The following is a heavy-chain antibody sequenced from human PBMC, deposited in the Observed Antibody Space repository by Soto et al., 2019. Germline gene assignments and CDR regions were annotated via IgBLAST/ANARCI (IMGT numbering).Heavy chain of an antibody. V-gene: IGHV3-21*06. D-gene: IGHD2-2*01. CDR3: ARDPSEGRVGNWFES. Sequence: EVQLVESGGGLVKPGGSLRLSCAASGFTFTRYSMNWVRQAPGKGLEWVSSISSTSYVYYADSVKGRFSTSRDNAKNILYLEMYGLRTEDTAVYYCARDPSEGRVGNWFESWGQGTLVTVSS. CDR1: GFTFTRYS. J-gene: IGHJ5*01. CDR2: ISSTSYV.